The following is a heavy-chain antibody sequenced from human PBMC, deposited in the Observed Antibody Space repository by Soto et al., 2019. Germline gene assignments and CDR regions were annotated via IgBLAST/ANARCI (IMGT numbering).Heavy chain of an antibody. V-gene: IGHV1-69*02. D-gene: IGHD6-6*01. CDR2: IIPILGIA. J-gene: IGHJ4*02. CDR1: GGTFSSYT. Sequence: ASVKVSCKASGGTFSSYTISWVRQAPGQGLEWMGRIIPILGIANYAQKFQGRVTITADKSTSTAYMELSSLRSEDTAVYYCARLSAKPGDRRSSSVDFDYWGQGTLVTVSS. CDR3: ARLSAKPGDRRSSSVDFDY.